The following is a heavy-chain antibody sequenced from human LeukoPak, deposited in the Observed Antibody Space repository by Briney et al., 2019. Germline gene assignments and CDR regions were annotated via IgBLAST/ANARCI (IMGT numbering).Heavy chain of an antibody. CDR1: GGSISSYY. Sequence: SETLSLTCTVSGGSISSYYWSWIRQPPGKGLEWIGYIYYSGSTNYNPSLKSRVTISVDTSKNQFSLKLSSVTAADTAVYYCARQVPPHSHFDYWGQGTLVTVSS. V-gene: IGHV4-59*08. J-gene: IGHJ4*02. CDR2: IYYSGST. CDR3: ARQVPPHSHFDY. D-gene: IGHD1-1*01.